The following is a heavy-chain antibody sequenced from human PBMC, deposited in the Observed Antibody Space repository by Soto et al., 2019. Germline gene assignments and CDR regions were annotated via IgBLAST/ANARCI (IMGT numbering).Heavy chain of an antibody. D-gene: IGHD6-6*01. CDR3: ARQRARGIAARVVDY. Sequence: ASETLSLTCTVSVCSISSSSYYWGWIRQPPGKGLEWIGSIYYSGSTYYNPSLKSRVTISVDTSKNQFSLKLSSVTAADTAVYYCARQRARGIAARVVDYWGQGTLVTVSS. CDR1: VCSISSSSYY. J-gene: IGHJ4*02. CDR2: IYYSGST. V-gene: IGHV4-39*01.